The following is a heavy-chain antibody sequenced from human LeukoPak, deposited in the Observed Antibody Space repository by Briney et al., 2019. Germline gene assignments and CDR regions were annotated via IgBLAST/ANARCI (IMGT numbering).Heavy chain of an antibody. D-gene: IGHD3-9*01. CDR2: ISSSGSTI. J-gene: IGHJ3*02. CDR1: GFTFSSYE. CDR3: ARNSPGKFDWLLYDAFDI. Sequence: GGSLRLSCAASGFTFSSYEMNWVRQAPGKGLEWVSYISSSGSTIYYADSVKGRFTISRDNAKNSLYLQMNGLRAEDTAVYYCARNSPGKFDWLLYDAFDIWGQGTMVTVSS. V-gene: IGHV3-48*03.